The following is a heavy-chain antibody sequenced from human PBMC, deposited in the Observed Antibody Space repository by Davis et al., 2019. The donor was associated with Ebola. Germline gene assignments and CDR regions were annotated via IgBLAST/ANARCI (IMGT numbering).Heavy chain of an antibody. J-gene: IGHJ4*02. CDR3: ARDLRWLEGGGFLDY. D-gene: IGHD4-23*01. V-gene: IGHV3-33*01. CDR1: GFTSSSYG. CDR2: IWYDGSNT. Sequence: PRRSLRPSCAASGFTSSSYGTHWVRQAPGKGLEWVAVIWYDGSNTYDADSVKGRFTISRHNSKNTLYLKMNSLRAEDTAVYYCARDLRWLEGGGFLDYWGQGTLVTVSS.